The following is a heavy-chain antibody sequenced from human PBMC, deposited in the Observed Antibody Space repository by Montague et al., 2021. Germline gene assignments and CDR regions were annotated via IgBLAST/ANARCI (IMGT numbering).Heavy chain of an antibody. CDR2: ISESGNQT. V-gene: IGHV3-23*01. J-gene: IGHJ5*02. CDR1: GFIFRNYA. D-gene: IGHD1-1*01. CDR3: AKQYLEDS. Sequence: SLILSWATSGFIFRNYAMNLFRQAPVKGLEWVSSISESGNQTDYSDSVKGRFTISRDNSKNTLYVQMNSLRVEDTAVYYCAKQYLEDSWGQGTLVTVSS.